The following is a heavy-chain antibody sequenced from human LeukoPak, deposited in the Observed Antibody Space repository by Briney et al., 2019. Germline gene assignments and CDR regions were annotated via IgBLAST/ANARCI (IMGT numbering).Heavy chain of an antibody. CDR1: GLASRFTFSDYV. Sequence: HPGGSLRLSCVASGLASRFTFSDYVMSWVRQAPGKGLEWVSLISGNGATTDYADSVKGRFTISRDNSKNTIYLQMSSLRAEDTAVYYCANRPLDYWGQGTLVTVSS. V-gene: IGHV3-23*01. CDR2: ISGNGATT. CDR3: ANRPLDY. J-gene: IGHJ4*02.